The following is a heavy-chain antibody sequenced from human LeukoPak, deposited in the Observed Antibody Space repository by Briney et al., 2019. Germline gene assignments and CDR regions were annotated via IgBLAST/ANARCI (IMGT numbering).Heavy chain of an antibody. CDR2: INPNSGGT. D-gene: IGHD3-22*01. CDR3: ARDYYDSSGFGAFDI. J-gene: IGHJ3*02. Sequence: ASVKVSYKASGYTFTAYYMHWVRQAPGQGLEWMGWINPNSGGTNYALKFQGRVTMTRDTSISTAYMELSRLRSDDTAVYYCARDYYDSSGFGAFDIWGQGTMVTVSS. V-gene: IGHV1-2*02. CDR1: GYTFTAYY.